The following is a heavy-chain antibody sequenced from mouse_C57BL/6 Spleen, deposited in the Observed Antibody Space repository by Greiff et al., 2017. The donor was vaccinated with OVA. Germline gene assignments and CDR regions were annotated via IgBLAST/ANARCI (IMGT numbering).Heavy chain of an antibody. D-gene: IGHD4-1*01. CDR3: ARVWDVRYFDV. J-gene: IGHJ1*03. CDR2: IDPSDSYT. CDR1: GYTFTSYW. Sequence: QVHVKQPGAELVKPGASVKLSCKASGYTFTSYWMQWVKQRPGQGLEWIGEIDPSDSYTNYNQKFKGKATLTVDTSSSTAYMQLSSLTSEDSAVYYCARVWDVRYFDVWGTGTTVTVSS. V-gene: IGHV1-50*01.